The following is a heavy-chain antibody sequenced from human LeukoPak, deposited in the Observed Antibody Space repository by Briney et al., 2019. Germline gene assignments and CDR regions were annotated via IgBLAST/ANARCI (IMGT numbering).Heavy chain of an antibody. CDR1: GFTFDNYA. CDR3: AKAGGSYHAWRAAEYFQH. J-gene: IGHJ1*01. D-gene: IGHD1-26*01. V-gene: IGHV3-43D*03. Sequence: GGSLRLSCAASGFTFDNYAMHWVRQAPGKGLEWVSLISSGVSFYADSVKGRFTISRDNSKNSLYLQMNSLIAEDTALYYCAKAGGSYHAWRAAEYFQHWGQGTLVTVSS. CDR2: ISSGVS.